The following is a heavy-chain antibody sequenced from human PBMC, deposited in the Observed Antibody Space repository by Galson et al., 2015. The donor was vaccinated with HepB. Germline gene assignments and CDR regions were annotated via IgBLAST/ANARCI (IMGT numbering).Heavy chain of an antibody. CDR3: ARDIAVAGTQLGFDP. J-gene: IGHJ5*02. CDR1: GGTFSSYA. CDR2: IIPIFGTA. V-gene: IGHV1-69*06. Sequence: SVKVSCKASGGTFSSYAISWVRQAPGQGLEWMGGIIPIFGTANYAQKFQGRVTITADKSTSTAYMELSSLRSEDTAAYYCARDIAVAGTQLGFDPWGQGTLVTVSS. D-gene: IGHD6-19*01.